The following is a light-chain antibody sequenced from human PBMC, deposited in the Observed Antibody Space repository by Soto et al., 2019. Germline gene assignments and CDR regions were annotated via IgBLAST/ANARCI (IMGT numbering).Light chain of an antibody. J-gene: IGKJ5*01. CDR1: QDISNY. CDR3: QQYDNLLIT. V-gene: IGKV1-33*01. Sequence: DIQMTQSPSSLSASVGDRVTITCQASQDISNYLNWYQQKPGKAPKLLIYDASNLETGVPSRFSGSGSETDFTFTISSLQPEDIATYDCQQYDNLLITFGQGTRLEIK. CDR2: DAS.